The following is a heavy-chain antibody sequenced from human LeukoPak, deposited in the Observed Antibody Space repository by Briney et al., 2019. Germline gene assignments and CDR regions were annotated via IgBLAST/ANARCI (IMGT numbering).Heavy chain of an antibody. CDR1: EFTVSSKY. CDR2: IYIDGST. V-gene: IGHV3-53*01. J-gene: IGHJ3*02. Sequence: GGSLRLXCAASEFTVSSKYMSWVRQAPGKGLEWVSVIYIDGSTYYADSMKGRFTISRDNSKNTVYLQMNRLRADDTAVYYCARGELPSEPFDIWGQGTMVTVSS. CDR3: ARGELPSEPFDI. D-gene: IGHD1-7*01.